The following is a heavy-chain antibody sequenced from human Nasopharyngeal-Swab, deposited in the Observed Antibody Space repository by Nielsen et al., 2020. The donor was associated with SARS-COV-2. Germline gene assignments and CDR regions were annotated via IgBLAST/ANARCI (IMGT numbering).Heavy chain of an antibody. Sequence: WVRQAPGQGLEWMGIINPSGGSTCYAQKFQGRVTMTRDTSTSTVYMELSSLRSEDTAVYYCARDGGGIFGENYYYGMDVWGQGTTVTVSS. J-gene: IGHJ6*02. D-gene: IGHD3-3*01. CDR2: INPSGGST. V-gene: IGHV1-46*01. CDR3: ARDGGGIFGENYYYGMDV.